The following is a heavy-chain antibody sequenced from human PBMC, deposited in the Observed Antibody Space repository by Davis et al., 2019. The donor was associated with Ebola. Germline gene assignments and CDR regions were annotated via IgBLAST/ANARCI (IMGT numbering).Heavy chain of an antibody. CDR2: INPITGGT. CDR3: AREGGRYYDSSGYVFDI. CDR1: GYRFTTYN. J-gene: IGHJ3*02. Sequence: ASVKVSCTASGYRFTTYNMHWVRQAPGQGLEWMGIINPITGGTSYAQNFQVRVNMTRDTSTSTVYMEVSSLRSEDTAVYYCAREGGRYYDSSGYVFDIWGQGTMVKVSS. V-gene: IGHV1-46*01. D-gene: IGHD3-22*01.